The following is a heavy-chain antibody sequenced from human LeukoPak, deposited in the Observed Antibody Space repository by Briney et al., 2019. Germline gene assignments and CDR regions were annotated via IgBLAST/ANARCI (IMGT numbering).Heavy chain of an antibody. J-gene: IGHJ6*03. D-gene: IGHD3-3*01. V-gene: IGHV4-61*01. CDR3: ARSYYDFWSGSYYYYMDV. CDR2: ISNSGST. CDR1: GDSFSSCSLY. Sequence: PSETLSLTCTVSGDSFSSCSLYWICIRQPPGKGLEGIVYISNSGSTNYNPSLKSRVTISVETSKNQLSLNLNSVTAAGTAVYYSARSYYDFWSGSYYYYMDVWGKGTTVTVSS.